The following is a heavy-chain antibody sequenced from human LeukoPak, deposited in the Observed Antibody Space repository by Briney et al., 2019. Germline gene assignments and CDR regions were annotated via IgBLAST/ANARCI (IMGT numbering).Heavy chain of an antibody. CDR1: GFTFSDYY. J-gene: IGHJ4*02. CDR3: ASVKMATIKPDYFDY. Sequence: GGSLRLSCAASGFTFSDYYMSWIRQAPGKGLEWVSYISSSGSTIYYADSVKGRFTISRDNAKNSLYPQMNSLRAEDTAVYYCASVKMATIKPDYFDYWGQGTLVTVSS. CDR2: ISSSGSTI. V-gene: IGHV3-11*01. D-gene: IGHD5-24*01.